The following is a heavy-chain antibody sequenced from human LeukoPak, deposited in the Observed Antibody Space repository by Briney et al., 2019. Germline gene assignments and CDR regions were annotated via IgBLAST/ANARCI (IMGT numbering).Heavy chain of an antibody. CDR3: TSGSEWEPLYYFDY. V-gene: IGHV3-21*01. CDR1: GFTFSIYN. CDR2: ISSSSGYI. J-gene: IGHJ4*02. Sequence: PGGSLRLSCAASGFTFSIYNMNWVRQTPGKGLEWVSLISSSSGYIYYTDSVKGRFTISRDNAKNSLYLQMNSLRAEDSAVYYCTSGSEWEPLYYFDYWGQGSLVTVSS. D-gene: IGHD1-26*01.